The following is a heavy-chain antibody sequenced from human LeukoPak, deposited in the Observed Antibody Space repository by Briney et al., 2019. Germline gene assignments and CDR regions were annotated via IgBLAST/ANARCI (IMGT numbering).Heavy chain of an antibody. Sequence: SVKVSCKASGYTFTSYYMHWVRQAPGQGLEWMGGIIPIFGTANYAQKFQGRVTITTDESTSTAYMELSSLRSEDTAVYYCARGEGYYYDSSGYYGFDYWGQGTLVTVSS. CDR2: IIPIFGTA. D-gene: IGHD3-22*01. V-gene: IGHV1-69*05. CDR1: GYTFTSYY. J-gene: IGHJ4*02. CDR3: ARGEGYYYDSSGYYGFDY.